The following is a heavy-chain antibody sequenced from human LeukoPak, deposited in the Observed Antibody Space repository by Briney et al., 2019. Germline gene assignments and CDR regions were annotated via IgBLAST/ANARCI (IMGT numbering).Heavy chain of an antibody. V-gene: IGHV3-23*01. CDR3: ARPLRCSGSPTLSPFDY. CDR2: IGVSGGST. CDR1: GFTFSSYG. Sequence: PGGSLRLSCAASGFTFSSYGMSWVRQAPGNGLEWVSAIGVSGGSTYYADSVKGRFTISRDNSKNTLYLQMNSLRAEHTAVYYCARPLRCSGSPTLSPFDYCGQGTLVTVAS. D-gene: IGHD3-10*02. J-gene: IGHJ4*02.